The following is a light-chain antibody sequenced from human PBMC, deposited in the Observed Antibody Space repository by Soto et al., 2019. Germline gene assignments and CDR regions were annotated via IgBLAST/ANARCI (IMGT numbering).Light chain of an antibody. CDR2: DAS. V-gene: IGKV1-5*01. J-gene: IGKJ4*01. CDR3: LQHNSYPLT. Sequence: DIQITQSPSTLSASVGDRVTITCRASQSITSWLAWYQQKPGKAPNLLIYDASSLQSGVPSRFSGSGSGTEFTLTISSLQPEDFATYYCLQHNSYPLTFGGGTKVDIK. CDR1: QSITSW.